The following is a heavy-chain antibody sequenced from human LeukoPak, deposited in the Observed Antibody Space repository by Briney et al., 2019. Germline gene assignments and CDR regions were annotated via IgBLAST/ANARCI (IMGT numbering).Heavy chain of an antibody. CDR2: IIPIFGTA. Sequence: SVTVSCKASGGTFSSYAISWVRQAPGQGLEWMGGIIPIFGTANYAQKFQGRVTITADESTSTAYMELSSLRSEDTAVYYCARDMSYGSGRAFDYWGQGTLVTVSS. V-gene: IGHV1-69*13. J-gene: IGHJ4*02. D-gene: IGHD3-10*01. CDR1: GGTFSSYA. CDR3: ARDMSYGSGRAFDY.